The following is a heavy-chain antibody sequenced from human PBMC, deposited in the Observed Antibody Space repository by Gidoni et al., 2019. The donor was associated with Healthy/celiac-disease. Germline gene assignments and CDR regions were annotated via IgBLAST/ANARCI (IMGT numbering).Heavy chain of an antibody. J-gene: IGHJ4*02. V-gene: IGHV3-15*01. CDR1: GVTCSNAW. CDR3: TTDEYCSSTSCYPVDY. CDR2: IKSKTDGGTT. Sequence: EVLLVESGGGLVKSWGSLRLSCASPGVTCSNAWLSWVRQAPGKGLAWVGRIKSKTDGGTTDYAAPVKGRFTISRDDSKNTLYLQMNSLKTEDTAVYYCTTDEYCSSTSCYPVDYWGQGTLVTVSS. D-gene: IGHD2-2*01.